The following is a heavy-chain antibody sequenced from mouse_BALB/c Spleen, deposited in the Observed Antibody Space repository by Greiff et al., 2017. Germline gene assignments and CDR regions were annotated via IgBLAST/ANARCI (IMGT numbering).Heavy chain of an antibody. CDR3: ARGEGGNYAMDY. CDR1: GFTFSSYA. D-gene: IGHD1-1*02. J-gene: IGHJ4*01. V-gene: IGHV5-6-5*01. Sequence: EVMLVESGGGLVKPGGSLKLSCAASGFTFSSYAMSWVRQTPEKRLEWVASISSGGSTYYPESVKGRFTISRDNARNILYLQMSSLRSEDTAMYYCARGEGGNYAMDYWGQGTSVTVSS. CDR2: ISSGGST.